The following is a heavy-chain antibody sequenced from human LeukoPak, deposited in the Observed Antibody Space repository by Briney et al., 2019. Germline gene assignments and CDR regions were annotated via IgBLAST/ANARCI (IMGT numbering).Heavy chain of an antibody. CDR2: IHPNSGGT. D-gene: IGHD5-24*01. V-gene: IGHV1-2*02. Sequence: GASVKVSCKASGYTFTGYYLHWVQQAPGQGLEWMGWIHPNSGGTNYAQKFQGRVTMTRDTSISTAYLDLSRLRSDDTAVYYCARVVVRDANNYKDYWGQGTLVTVSS. CDR1: GYTFTGYY. CDR3: ARVVVRDANNYKDY. J-gene: IGHJ4*02.